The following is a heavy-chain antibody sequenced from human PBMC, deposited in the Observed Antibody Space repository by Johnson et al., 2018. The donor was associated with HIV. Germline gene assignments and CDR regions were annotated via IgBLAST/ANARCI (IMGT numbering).Heavy chain of an antibody. CDR3: ATRDPTHRPGVFDI. V-gene: IGHV3-53*01. Sequence: NYMSWVRQAPGKGLEWVSVIYSGGSTYYADSVKGRFTISRDNAKNSLYLQMNNLRAEDTAVYYCATRDPTHRPGVFDIWGQGTMVTISS. CDR1: NY. D-gene: IGHD1-14*01. J-gene: IGHJ3*02. CDR2: IYSGGST.